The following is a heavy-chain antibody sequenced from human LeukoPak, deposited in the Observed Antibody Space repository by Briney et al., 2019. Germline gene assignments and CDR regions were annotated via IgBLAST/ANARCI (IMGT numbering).Heavy chain of an antibody. CDR1: GFTFSDYY. V-gene: IGHV3-11*01. CDR2: ISSSGSTI. J-gene: IGHJ6*02. Sequence: GGSLRLSCAASGFTFSDYYMSWIRQAPGKGLEWVSYISSSGSTIYYADSVKGRFTISRDNAKNSLYLQMNSLRAEDTAVYYCALSSIHKDYYFGMDVWGQGTTVTVSS. D-gene: IGHD2-2*01. CDR3: ALSSIHKDYYFGMDV.